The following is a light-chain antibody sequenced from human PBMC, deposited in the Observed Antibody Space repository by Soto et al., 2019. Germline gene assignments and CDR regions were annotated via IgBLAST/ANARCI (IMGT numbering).Light chain of an antibody. CDR2: AVT. Sequence: QSVLTQPASVSGSPGQSITISCTGTSSDVGGYNYVSWYQQHPGKAPKLMIYAVTDRPSGVSSRFSGSKSGNTASLTISGLQAEDEADYCCSSYTSSSTLFGTGTKLTVL. V-gene: IGLV2-14*01. CDR1: SSDVGGYNY. CDR3: SSYTSSSTL. J-gene: IGLJ1*01.